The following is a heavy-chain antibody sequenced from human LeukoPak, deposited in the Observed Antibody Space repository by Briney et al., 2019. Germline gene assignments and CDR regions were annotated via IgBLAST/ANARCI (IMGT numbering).Heavy chain of an antibody. CDR1: GGSFTNYY. J-gene: IGHJ4*02. D-gene: IGHD5-18*01. Sequence: SETLSLTCTVSGGSFTNYYWTWIRQPPGKGLEWIAYAHYSGDANYNPSLKSRVTISLDTSKNQCSLKLSSVAAADTAVYYCARGRKYTSGYRVTELGSGYSDYWGQGTLVTVSS. CDR3: ARGRKYTSGYRVTELGSGYSDY. V-gene: IGHV4-59*12. CDR2: AHYSGDA.